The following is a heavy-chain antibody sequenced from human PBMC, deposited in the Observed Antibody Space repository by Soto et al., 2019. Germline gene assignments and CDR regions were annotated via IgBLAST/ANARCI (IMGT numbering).Heavy chain of an antibody. V-gene: IGHV1-2*04. Sequence: EASVKVSCKASGYTFTGYYMHWVRQAPGQGLEWMGWINPNSGGTNYAQKFQGWVTMTRDTSISTAYMELSRLRSDDTAVYYCARGPGYDFWSGYFAGYYYGMDVWGQGTTVTVSS. D-gene: IGHD3-3*01. CDR2: INPNSGGT. J-gene: IGHJ6*02. CDR1: GYTFTGYY. CDR3: ARGPGYDFWSGYFAGYYYGMDV.